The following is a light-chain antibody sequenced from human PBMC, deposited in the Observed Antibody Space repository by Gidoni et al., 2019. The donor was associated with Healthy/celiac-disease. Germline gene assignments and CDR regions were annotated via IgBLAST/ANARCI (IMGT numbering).Light chain of an antibody. CDR3: QQYGSSPLT. Sequence: EIVLTQSPGTLSLSPGEGATLSCRASQSVSSSYLAWYQQKPGQATRLLIYGASSRATGIPDRFSGSGSGTDFTLTISRLEPEDFAVYYCQQYGSSPLTFXGXTKVEIK. CDR2: GAS. J-gene: IGKJ4*01. CDR1: QSVSSSY. V-gene: IGKV3-20*01.